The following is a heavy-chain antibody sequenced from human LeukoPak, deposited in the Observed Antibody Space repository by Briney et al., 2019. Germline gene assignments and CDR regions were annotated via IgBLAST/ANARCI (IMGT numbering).Heavy chain of an antibody. V-gene: IGHV3-23*01. D-gene: IGHD3-10*01. CDR2: ISGSGGST. Sequence: GGSLRLSCAASGFTFSSYAMSWVRQAPGKGLEWVSGISGSGGSTYYADSVKGRFTISRDNSKTTLYLQMNSLRAEDTAVYYCAKAYYGSGAPVFDLWGRGTLVTVSS. CDR3: AKAYYGSGAPVFDL. J-gene: IGHJ2*01. CDR1: GFTFSSYA.